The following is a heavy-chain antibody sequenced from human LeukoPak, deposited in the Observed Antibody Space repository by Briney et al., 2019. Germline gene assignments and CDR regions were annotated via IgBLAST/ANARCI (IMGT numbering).Heavy chain of an antibody. CDR3: ARDQTGYMAWFHP. CDR2: ISAYNGNT. V-gene: IGHV1-18*01. J-gene: IGHJ5*02. Sequence: ASVKVSCTASGYTFTSYGMSWVRQAPGQGLEWMGWISAYNGNTNYAQKLQGRVTMTTDTSTSTAYMELRSLRSDDTAVYYCARDQTGYMAWFHPWGQGTLVTVSS. D-gene: IGHD3-9*01. CDR1: GYTFTSYG.